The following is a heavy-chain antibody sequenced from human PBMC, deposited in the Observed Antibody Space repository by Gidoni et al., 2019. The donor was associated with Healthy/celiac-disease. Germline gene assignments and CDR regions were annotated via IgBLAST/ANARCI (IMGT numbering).Heavy chain of an antibody. D-gene: IGHD2-8*01. CDR2: INPNSGGT. Sequence: QVQLVQSGAEVKKPGASVKVSCKASGYTFTGYYMHWVRQAPGQGLEWMGWINPNSGGTNDAQKFQGRVTMTRETSISTAYMELSRLRSDDTAVYYCARCSKGVGPNDVWGQGTLVTVSS. V-gene: IGHV1-2*02. CDR3: ARCSKGVGPNDV. CDR1: GYTFTGYY. J-gene: IGHJ4*02.